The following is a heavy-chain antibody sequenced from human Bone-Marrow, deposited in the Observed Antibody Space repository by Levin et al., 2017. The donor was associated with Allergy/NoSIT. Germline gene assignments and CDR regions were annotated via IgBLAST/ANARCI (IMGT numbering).Heavy chain of an antibody. D-gene: IGHD6-19*01. CDR3: TRALYRSGWWVAFDI. CDR1: GFTFGDYA. CDR2: IRSKAYGGTT. Sequence: LAGGSLRLSCTASGFTFGDYAMSWFRQAPGKGLEWVGFIRSKAYGGTTEYAASVKGRFTISRDDSKSIAYLQMNSLKTEDTAVYYCTRALYRSGWWVAFDIWGQGTMVTVSS. V-gene: IGHV3-49*03. J-gene: IGHJ3*02.